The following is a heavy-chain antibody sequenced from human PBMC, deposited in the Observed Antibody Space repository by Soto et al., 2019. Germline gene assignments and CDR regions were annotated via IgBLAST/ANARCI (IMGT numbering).Heavy chain of an antibody. D-gene: IGHD5-12*01. J-gene: IGHJ4*02. CDR2: ITAGGFNT. Sequence: EVQLLESGGDLVQPGGSLRLSCVASGFTFSNDDLSWVRQASGKGLEWVSAITAGGFNTYYADSVKGRFTISRDNSKNTLYLQMNSLRAEDTAVYYCAKNIGGFSGYANCDNWGQGALVTVSS. CDR1: GFTFSNDD. V-gene: IGHV3-23*01. CDR3: AKNIGGFSGYANCDN.